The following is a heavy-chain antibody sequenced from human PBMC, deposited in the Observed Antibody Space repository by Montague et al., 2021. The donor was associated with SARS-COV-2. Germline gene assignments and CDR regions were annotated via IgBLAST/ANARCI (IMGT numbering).Heavy chain of an antibody. J-gene: IGHJ4*02. Sequence: SLRLSCAASGFTFGDYAINWVRQAPGKGLEWVASISGDGATAYYSESVLGLFAISRDNSKNTVSLQMDSLRVKDAAVYYCAKALYSGGFFFESGSDFWGQGTLVTVSS. CDR3: AKALYSGGFFFESGSDF. V-gene: IGHV3-23*01. D-gene: IGHD6-19*01. CDR1: GFTFGDYA. CDR2: ISGDGATA.